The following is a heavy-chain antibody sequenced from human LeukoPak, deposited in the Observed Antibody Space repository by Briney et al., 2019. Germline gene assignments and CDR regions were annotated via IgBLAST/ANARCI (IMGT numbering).Heavy chain of an antibody. CDR2: IYTSGST. V-gene: IGHV4-61*02. Sequence: SQTLPLTCTVSGGSISSGSYYWSWIRQPAGKGLEWIGRIYTSGSTNYNPSLKSRVTISVDTSKNQFSLKLSSVTAADTAVYYCAGGMVENWFDPWGQGTLVTVSS. J-gene: IGHJ5*02. CDR3: AGGMVENWFDP. CDR1: GGSISSGSYY. D-gene: IGHD3-16*01.